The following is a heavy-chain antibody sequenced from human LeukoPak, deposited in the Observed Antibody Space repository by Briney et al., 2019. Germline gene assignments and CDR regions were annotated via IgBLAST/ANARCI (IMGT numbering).Heavy chain of an antibody. CDR1: GYTFTGYY. CDR2: IIPIFGTA. V-gene: IGHV1-69*13. Sequence: GASVKVSCKASGYTFTGYYIHWVRQAPGQGLEWMGGIIPIFGTANYAQKFQGRVTITADESTSTAYMELSSLRSEDTAVYYCASLGDPRDGYPNRIDYWGQGTLVTVSS. CDR3: ASLGDPRDGYPNRIDY. D-gene: IGHD5-24*01. J-gene: IGHJ4*02.